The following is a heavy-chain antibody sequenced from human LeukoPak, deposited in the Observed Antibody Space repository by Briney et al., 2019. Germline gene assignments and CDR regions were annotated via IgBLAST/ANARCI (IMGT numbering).Heavy chain of an antibody. CDR1: GFTFSSYA. CDR2: ISCDGSNK. D-gene: IGHD6-13*01. V-gene: IGHV3-30-3*01. Sequence: GGSLRLSCAASGFTFSSYAMHWVRQAPGKGLEWVAVISCDGSNKYYADSVKGRFTISRDNSKNTLYLQMNSLRAEDTAVYYCAREGWSSCLDYWGQGTLVTVSS. CDR3: AREGWSSCLDY. J-gene: IGHJ4*02.